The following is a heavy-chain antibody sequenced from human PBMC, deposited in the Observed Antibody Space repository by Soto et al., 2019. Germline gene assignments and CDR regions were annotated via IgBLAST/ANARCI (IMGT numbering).Heavy chain of an antibody. CDR1: GGTFSSYA. D-gene: IGHD3-22*01. J-gene: IGHJ4*02. Sequence: QVQLVQSGAEVKKPGSSVKVSCKASGGTFSSYAISWVRQAPGQGLEWMGGIIPIFGTANYAQKFQGRVTIXXDXSXXTAYMELSSLRSEDTAVYYCARDRDSGSGYPHFGYWGQGTLVTVSS. CDR3: ARDRDSGSGYPHFGY. CDR2: IIPIFGTA. V-gene: IGHV1-69*12.